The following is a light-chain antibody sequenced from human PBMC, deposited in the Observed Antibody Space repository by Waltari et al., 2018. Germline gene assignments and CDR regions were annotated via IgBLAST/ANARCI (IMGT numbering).Light chain of an antibody. CDR3: QAWDGSTVL. CDR1: KLGLPY. V-gene: IGLV3-1*01. CDR2: QTI. Sequence: SYDLPPPPSVSVSPGQTANIICTADKLGLPYGWWYQQKPGRYPRLVIYQTIKRPSEIPERFSGSNSGNAATLTSSGTQAMDDADYFCQAWDGSTVLFGGGTKLTVL. J-gene: IGLJ2*01.